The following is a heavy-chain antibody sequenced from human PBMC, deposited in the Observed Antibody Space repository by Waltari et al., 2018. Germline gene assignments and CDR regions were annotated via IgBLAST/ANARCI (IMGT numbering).Heavy chain of an antibody. CDR2: INPNSGST. J-gene: IGHJ4*02. V-gene: IGHV1-2*06. D-gene: IGHD2-15*01. CDR1: GYTFTGYC. CDR3: AREEVVVAAASVDY. Sequence: QVQLVQSGAEVKKPGASVKVSCKASGYTFTGYCMHWVRQAPGKGLEWMGRINPNSGSTNYAQKFKGRVTMTRDTSISTAYMELSRLRSDDTAVYYCAREEVVVAAASVDYWGQGTMVTVSS.